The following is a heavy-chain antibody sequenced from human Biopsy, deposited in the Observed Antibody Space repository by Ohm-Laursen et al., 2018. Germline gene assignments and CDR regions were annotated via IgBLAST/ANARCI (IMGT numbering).Heavy chain of an antibody. J-gene: IGHJ5*02. Sequence: WVKASCKASGYTFTGYHVHWVRQAPGQGLEWMGWINAKTGDTNYAQKFQGRVTMTRDTSISTAYVDLSSLRSDDTAVYYCTRGGYYYDSLAYYYWFDPWGQGTLVTVSS. CDR3: TRGGYYYDSLAYYYWFDP. V-gene: IGHV1-2*02. CDR2: INAKTGDT. D-gene: IGHD3-22*01. CDR1: GYTFTGYH.